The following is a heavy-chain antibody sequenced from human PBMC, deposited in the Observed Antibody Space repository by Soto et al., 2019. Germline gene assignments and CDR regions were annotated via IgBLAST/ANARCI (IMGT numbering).Heavy chain of an antibody. CDR1: GYTFTRYG. D-gene: IGHD2-8*01. CDR2: ISGYNGDT. Sequence: QGQLVQSGAEVKKPGASVKVSCKASGYTFTRYGISWVRQAPGQGLEWMGWISGYNGDTKYAQKFQGRVTMTVDKSTTTAYRELRSLTSDDRAVYYCAKNGQPPYYYYGMDVWGQGTTVTVSS. CDR3: AKNGQPPYYYYGMDV. J-gene: IGHJ6*02. V-gene: IGHV1-18*01.